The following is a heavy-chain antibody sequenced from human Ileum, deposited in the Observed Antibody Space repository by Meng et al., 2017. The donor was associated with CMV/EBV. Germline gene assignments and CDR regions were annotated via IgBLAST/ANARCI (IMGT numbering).Heavy chain of an antibody. CDR2: ISGSGGST. J-gene: IGHJ4*02. V-gene: IGHV3-23*01. CDR1: GFTFSSYA. CDR3: VRAGGSSGHFYELPDY. Sequence: GESLKISCAASGFTFSSYAMSWVRQAPGKGLEWVSAISGSGGSTYYADSVKGRFTISRDNSKNTLYLQMNSLRAEDTAVYYCVRAGGSSGHFYELPDYWGQGTLVTVSS. D-gene: IGHD5/OR15-5a*01.